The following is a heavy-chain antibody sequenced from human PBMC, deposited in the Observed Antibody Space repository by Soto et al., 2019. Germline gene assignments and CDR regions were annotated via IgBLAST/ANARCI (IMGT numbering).Heavy chain of an antibody. CDR2: IYYSGST. J-gene: IGHJ4*02. CDR1: GGSISSGGYY. CDR3: ARSSGRWELNLFDY. V-gene: IGHV4-31*03. Sequence: PSETLSLTCTVSGGSISSGGYYWSWIRQHPGKGLEWIGYIYYSGSTYYNPSLKSRVTISVDTSKNQFSLKLSSVTAADTAVYYCARSSGRWELNLFDYWGQGTLVTVSS. D-gene: IGHD1-26*01.